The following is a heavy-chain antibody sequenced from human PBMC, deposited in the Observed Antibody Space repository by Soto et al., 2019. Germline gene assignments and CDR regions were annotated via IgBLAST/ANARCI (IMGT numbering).Heavy chain of an antibody. J-gene: IGHJ5*02. D-gene: IGHD3-3*02. CDR1: GGSISSSSYY. Sequence: PSKTLSLTCTVSGGSISSSSYYWGWIRQPPGKGLEWIGSIYYSGSTYYNPSLKSRVTISVDTSKNQFSLKLSSVTAADTAVYYCASPKIAFYNWFDPWGQGTLVT. CDR2: IYYSGST. CDR3: ASPKIAFYNWFDP. V-gene: IGHV4-39*01.